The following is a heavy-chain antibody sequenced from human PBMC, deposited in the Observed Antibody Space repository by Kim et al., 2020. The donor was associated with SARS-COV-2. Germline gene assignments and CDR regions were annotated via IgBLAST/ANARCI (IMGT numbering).Heavy chain of an antibody. Sequence: SETLSLTCTVSGGSISSGGYYWSWIRQHPGKGLEWIGYIYYSGSTYYNPSLKSRVTISVDTSKNQFSLKLSSVTAADTAVYYCARDYYGSGNNWFDPWGQGTLVTVSS. J-gene: IGHJ5*02. D-gene: IGHD3-10*01. CDR2: IYYSGST. V-gene: IGHV4-31*03. CDR3: ARDYYGSGNNWFDP. CDR1: GGSISSGGYY.